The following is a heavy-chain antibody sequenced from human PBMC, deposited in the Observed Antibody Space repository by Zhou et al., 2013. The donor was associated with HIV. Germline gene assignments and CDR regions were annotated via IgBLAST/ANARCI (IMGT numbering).Heavy chain of an antibody. Sequence: QVQLVQSGADVKKPGSSVKVSCRASGGPLSHGIAWVRQAPGQGLEWMGRIIPLVNRADYAHKFEDRLTITADKGTTTVYMELSSLRSEDTAVYYCARCWYGGNSGYFQHWGQGTLVTVSS. D-gene: IGHD2-21*02. CDR1: GGPLSHG. CDR2: IIPLVNRA. CDR3: ARCWYGGNSGYFQH. V-gene: IGHV1-69*02. J-gene: IGHJ1*01.